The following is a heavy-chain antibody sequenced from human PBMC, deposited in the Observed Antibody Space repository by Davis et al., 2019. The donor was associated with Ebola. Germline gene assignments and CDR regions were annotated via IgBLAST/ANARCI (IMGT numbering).Heavy chain of an antibody. CDR2: LYYSGTT. D-gene: IGHD2-8*01. V-gene: IGHV4-59*01. Sequence: MPSETLSLTCTVSGGSIISNYWTWIRQSPGKGLEWIGYLYYSGTTNYNPSLKSRVSISLDTSSNQFSLTLNTVTAADNAVYYCARVGVLPYGMDVWGQGTTVTVSS. CDR1: GGSIISNY. CDR3: ARVGVLPYGMDV. J-gene: IGHJ6*02.